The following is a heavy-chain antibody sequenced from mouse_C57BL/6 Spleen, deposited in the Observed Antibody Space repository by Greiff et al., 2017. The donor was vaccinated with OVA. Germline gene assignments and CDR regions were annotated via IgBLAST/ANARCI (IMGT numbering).Heavy chain of an antibody. J-gene: IGHJ2*01. CDR3: ARKGGDFDY. CDR1: GYTFTSYW. V-gene: IGHV1-61*01. Sequence: QVQLQQPGAELVRPGSSVKLSCKASGYTFTSYWMDWVKQRPGQGLAWIGNIYPSDSETHYNQKFKDKATLTVDKSSSTAYMQLSSLTSEDSAVYYCARKGGDFDYWGQGTTLTVSS. CDR2: IYPSDSET.